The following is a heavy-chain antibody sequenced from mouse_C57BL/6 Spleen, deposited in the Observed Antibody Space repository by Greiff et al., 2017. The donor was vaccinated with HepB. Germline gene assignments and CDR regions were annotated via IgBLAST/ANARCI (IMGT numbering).Heavy chain of an antibody. CDR2: ISDGGSYT. D-gene: IGHD1-1*01. J-gene: IGHJ2*01. CDR3: ARDDYGSSYGY. V-gene: IGHV5-4*01. Sequence: VQLKESGGGLVKPGGSLKLSCAASGFTFSSYAMSWVRQTPEKRLEWVATISDGGSYTYYPDNVKGRFTISRDNAKNNLYLQMSHLKSEDTAMYYCARDDYGSSYGYWGQGTTLTVSS. CDR1: GFTFSSYA.